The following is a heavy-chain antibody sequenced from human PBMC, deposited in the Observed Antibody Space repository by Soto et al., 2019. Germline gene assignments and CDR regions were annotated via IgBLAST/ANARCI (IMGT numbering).Heavy chain of an antibody. CDR3: ARGVTNYGSGSPSPLGY. J-gene: IGHJ4*02. D-gene: IGHD3-10*01. CDR2: IIPIFGTA. Sequence: SVKVSCKASGGTFSSYAISWVRQAPGQGLEWMGGIIPIFGTANYAQKFQGRVTITADESTSTAYMELSSLRSEDTAVYYCARGVTNYGSGSPSPLGYWGQGTLVTVSS. V-gene: IGHV1-69*13. CDR1: GGTFSSYA.